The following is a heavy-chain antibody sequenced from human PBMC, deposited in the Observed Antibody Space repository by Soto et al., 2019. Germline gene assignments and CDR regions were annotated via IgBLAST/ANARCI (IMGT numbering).Heavy chain of an antibody. J-gene: IGHJ4*02. CDR1: GASISGFY. CDR2: IYYSGST. V-gene: IGHV4-59*08. CDR3: ARIYCSSIRCSSHFDY. Sequence: SEILSLTCTVSGASISGFYWSWIRQPPGKGLEWIGSIYYSGSTTYNPSLKSRVTISVDTSKNQFSLKLTSVTAVDTAVYFCARIYCSSIRCSSHFDYWGQGTLVTVSS. D-gene: IGHD2-2*01.